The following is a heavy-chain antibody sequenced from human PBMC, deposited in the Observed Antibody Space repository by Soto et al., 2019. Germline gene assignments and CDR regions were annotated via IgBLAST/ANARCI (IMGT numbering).Heavy chain of an antibody. CDR1: GGSIISGSYY. D-gene: IGHD2-21*01. CDR3: ARIPYYYSYYMDV. V-gene: IGHV4-39*01. J-gene: IGHJ6*03. CDR2: IYYSGST. Sequence: SETLSLTCTVSGGSIISGSYYWGWIRQSPGKGLKWIGSIYYSGSTHYNPSLKSRVTISVDTSKNRFSLKLRSVTAADTAVYYCARIPYYYSYYMDVWGKGTTVTVSS.